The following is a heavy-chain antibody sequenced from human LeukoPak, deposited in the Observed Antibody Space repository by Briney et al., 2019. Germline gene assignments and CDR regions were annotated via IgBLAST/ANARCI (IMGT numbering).Heavy chain of an antibody. Sequence: PGGSLRLSCAASGFTFSSYAMSWVRPAPGKGLEWVSPISDNGVNTYYADSVKGRFTISRDNSRNTLYLQMNSLRAEDTAIYYCTKWNGYGDYWGQGILVTVSS. CDR3: TKWNGYGDY. CDR1: GFTFSSYA. D-gene: IGHD3-3*01. CDR2: ISDNGVNT. V-gene: IGHV3-23*01. J-gene: IGHJ4*02.